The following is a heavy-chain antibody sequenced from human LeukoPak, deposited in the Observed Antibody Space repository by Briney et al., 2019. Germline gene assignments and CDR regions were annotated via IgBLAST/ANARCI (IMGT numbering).Heavy chain of an antibody. CDR1: GGSFSGYY. Sequence: SETLSLTCAVYGGSFSGYYWSWIRQPPGKGLEWIGEINHSGSTNYNPSLKSRVTISVDTSKNQFSLKLSSVTAADTAVYYCAREWGGNLVVTAYNWFDPWGQGTLVTVSS. V-gene: IGHV4-34*01. CDR2: INHSGST. J-gene: IGHJ5*02. CDR3: AREWGGNLVVTAYNWFDP. D-gene: IGHD3-22*01.